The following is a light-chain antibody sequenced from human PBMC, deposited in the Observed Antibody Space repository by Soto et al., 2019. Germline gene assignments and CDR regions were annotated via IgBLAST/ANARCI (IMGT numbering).Light chain of an antibody. J-gene: IGLJ2*01. Sequence: QSVLTQPPSVSAAPGQRVTISCSGSGSNIGSNYVSWYQQLPGTAPKLLIYENNKRPSGISDRFSGSMSGTSATLGITGLQTGDEADYCCGTWDRSLRLVVFGGGTKLTVL. CDR1: GSNIGSNY. CDR3: GTWDRSLRLVV. V-gene: IGLV1-51*02. CDR2: ENN.